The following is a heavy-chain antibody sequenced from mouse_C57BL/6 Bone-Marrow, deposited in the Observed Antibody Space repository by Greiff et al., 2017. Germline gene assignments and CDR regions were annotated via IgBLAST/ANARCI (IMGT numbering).Heavy chain of an antibody. J-gene: IGHJ3*01. CDR2: IDPDDGET. CDR1: GFNIKDYY. Sequence: VQLQQSGAELVKPGASVKLSCTASGFNIKDYYMHWVKQRTEQGLEWIGRIDPDDGETKYAPKFKGKATITADTSSTTAYLQLSSLTSEDSAVYYCARKYCSNYAWFDYWGQGTLVTVSS. D-gene: IGHD2-5*01. CDR3: ARKYCSNYAWFDY. V-gene: IGHV14-2*01.